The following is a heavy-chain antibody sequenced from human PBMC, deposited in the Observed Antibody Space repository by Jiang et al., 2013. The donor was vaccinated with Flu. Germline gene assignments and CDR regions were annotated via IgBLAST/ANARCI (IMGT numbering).Heavy chain of an antibody. V-gene: IGHV6-1*01. CDR1: GDSVSSNSAA. CDR2: TYYRSKWYN. Sequence: QTLSLTCAISGDSVSSNSAAWNWIRQSPSRGLEWLGRTYYRSKWYNDYAVSVKSRITINPDTSKNQFSLQLNSVTPEDTAVYYCAREGGCSSTSCYDGYFQHWGQGTLVTVSS. D-gene: IGHD2-2*01. CDR3: AREGGCSSTSCYDGYFQH. J-gene: IGHJ1*01.